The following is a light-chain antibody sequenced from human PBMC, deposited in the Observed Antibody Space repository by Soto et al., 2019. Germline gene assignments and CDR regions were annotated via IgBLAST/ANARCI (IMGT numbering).Light chain of an antibody. CDR3: QSYASSLSGSVV. CDR2: DNS. J-gene: IGLJ2*01. V-gene: IGLV1-40*01. CDR1: SSNIGAGYD. Sequence: QSVLTQPPSVSGAPGQRVTISCTGSSSNIGAGYDVHWYQQLPGTAPKLLIFDNSNRPSGVPDRISGSRSGTSASLAITGLQAEAEADYYCQSYASSLSGSVVFGGGTKLTVL.